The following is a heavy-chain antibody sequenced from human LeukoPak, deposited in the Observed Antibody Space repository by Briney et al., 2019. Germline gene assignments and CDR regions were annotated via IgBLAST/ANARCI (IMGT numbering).Heavy chain of an antibody. J-gene: IGHJ3*02. V-gene: IGHV2-70*11. CDR2: IDRDDDK. Sequence: SGPTLVNPTQTLTLTCTFSGFSLSTRGMCVSWIRQPPGKALEWLSRIDRDDDKYYSTSLKTRLTISKDTSKNQVVLTMTNMDPVDTATYYCARMHVATSLDAFDIWGQGTMVTVSS. D-gene: IGHD5-12*01. CDR3: ARMHVATSLDAFDI. CDR1: GFSLSTRGMC.